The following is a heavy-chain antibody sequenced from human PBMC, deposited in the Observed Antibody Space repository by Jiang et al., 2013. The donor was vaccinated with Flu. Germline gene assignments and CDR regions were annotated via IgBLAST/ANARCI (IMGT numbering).Heavy chain of an antibody. CDR2: IFHTGST. J-gene: IGHJ4*02. CDR1: GGSFSAHY. CDR3: ARAYLYYFDY. V-gene: IGHV4-34*12. D-gene: IGHD2/OR15-2a*01. Sequence: LLKPSETLSLTCAVYGGSFSAHYWSWIRQPPGKGLEWVGEIFHTGSTNYSPSLKSRVTISVDTSKNQFSLKLSSVTAADTAVYYCARAYLYYFDYWGQGTLVTVSS.